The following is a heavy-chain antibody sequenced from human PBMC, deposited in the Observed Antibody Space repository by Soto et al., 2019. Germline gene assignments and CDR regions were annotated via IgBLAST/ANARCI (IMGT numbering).Heavy chain of an antibody. CDR3: ARATPYYYYGMDV. J-gene: IGHJ6*02. CDR1: GGSISSGGDY. CDR2: IYYSGST. D-gene: IGHD2-15*01. V-gene: IGHV4-31*03. Sequence: QVQLQESGPGLVKPSQTLSLTCTVSGGSISSGGDYWSWIRQHPGKGLEWIGYIYYSGSTYYNPSLKSRVTVSVDTSKNHFSPQMSSVTAADTAVYYCARATPYYYYGMDVWGQGTTVTVSS.